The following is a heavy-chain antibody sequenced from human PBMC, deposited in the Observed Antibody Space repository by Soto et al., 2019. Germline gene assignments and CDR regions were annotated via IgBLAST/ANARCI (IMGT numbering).Heavy chain of an antibody. J-gene: IGHJ4*02. Sequence: GASVKVSCKASGYTFISYGIAWVRQAPGQGLEWMGWISPYNGKTYYAQKFQDRVTLTKDTSTTTVYMELRSLTSDDTAVYYCAREYCSRGVCFGVDYWGQGTLVTVSS. CDR1: GYTFISYG. D-gene: IGHD2-2*01. CDR2: ISPYNGKT. V-gene: IGHV1-18*01. CDR3: AREYCSRGVCFGVDY.